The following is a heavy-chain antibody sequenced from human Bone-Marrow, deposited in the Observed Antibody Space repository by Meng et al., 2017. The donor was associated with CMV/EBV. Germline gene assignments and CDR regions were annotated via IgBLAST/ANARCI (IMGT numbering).Heavy chain of an antibody. CDR1: GGSISSSSYY. D-gene: IGHD3-10*01. J-gene: IGHJ5*02. V-gene: IGHV4-39*07. CDR3: ARDSTMGGGFDP. Sequence: QLQLQESGPGLVKPVETLFLTCPVSGGSISSSSYYWGWIRQPPGKGLEWIGSIYYSGSTYYNPSLKSRVTISVDTSKNQFSLKLSSVTAADTAVYYCARDSTMGGGFDPWGQGTLVTVSS. CDR2: IYYSGST.